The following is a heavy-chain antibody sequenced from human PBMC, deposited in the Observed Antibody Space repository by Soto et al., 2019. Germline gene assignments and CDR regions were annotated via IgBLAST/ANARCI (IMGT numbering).Heavy chain of an antibody. CDR1: GFTFSSYA. J-gene: IGHJ4*02. CDR3: AKVGPNGDDILTGYFDY. V-gene: IGHV3-23*01. CDR2: ISGSGGST. Sequence: EVQLLESGGGLVQPGGSLRLSCAASGFTFSSYAMSWVRQAPGKGLEWVSAISGSGGSTYYADSVKGRFTISRDNSKNTLYLQMNSLRAEDTAVYYCAKVGPNGDDILTGYFDYWGQGTLVTVSS. D-gene: IGHD3-9*01.